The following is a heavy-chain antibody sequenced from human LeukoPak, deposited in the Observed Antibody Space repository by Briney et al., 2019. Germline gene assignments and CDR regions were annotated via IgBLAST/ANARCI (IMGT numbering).Heavy chain of an antibody. J-gene: IGHJ4*02. V-gene: IGHV3-74*01. CDR1: GFTFSSYW. D-gene: IGHD3-22*01. CDR3: ARHSSGYYHYDY. Sequence: PGGSLRLSCAASGFTFSSYWMHWVRQAPGKGLVWVSRINSDGRSTSYADSVNGRFTISRDNSKNTLHLQMNSLRAEDTAVYYCARHSSGYYHYDYWGPGTPVTVAS. CDR2: INSDGRST.